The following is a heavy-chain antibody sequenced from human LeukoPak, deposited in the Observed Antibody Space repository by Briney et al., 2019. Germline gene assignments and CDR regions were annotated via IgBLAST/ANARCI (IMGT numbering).Heavy chain of an antibody. CDR3: AKLKQWQPQRYEY. Sequence: GGSLRLSCAASGFTFSSYAMSWARQAPGKGLEWVSTFSGTSSTSYADAVKGRVTISRDNSKNTLYLQMNSLRAEDTAVYYCAKLKQWQPQRYEYWGQGALVTVAS. CDR2: FSGTSST. V-gene: IGHV3-23*01. D-gene: IGHD6-19*01. CDR1: GFTFSSYA. J-gene: IGHJ4*02.